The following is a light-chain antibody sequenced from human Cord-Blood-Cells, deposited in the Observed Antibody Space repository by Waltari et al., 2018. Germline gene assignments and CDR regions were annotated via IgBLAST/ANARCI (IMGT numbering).Light chain of an antibody. CDR2: EGS. Sequence: QSALTQPASVSGSPGQSLTISCTGTSSDVGGFNLVSWYQQHPGKAPKLMIYEGSKRPSGVSNRFSGSKSGNTASLTISGLQAEDEADYYCCSYAGSSTYVFGTGTKVTVL. CDR3: CSYAGSSTYV. J-gene: IGLJ1*01. CDR1: SSDVGGFNL. V-gene: IGLV2-23*01.